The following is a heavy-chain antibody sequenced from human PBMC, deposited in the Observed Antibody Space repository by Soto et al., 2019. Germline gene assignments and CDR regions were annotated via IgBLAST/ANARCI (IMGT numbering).Heavy chain of an antibody. V-gene: IGHV3-7*04. CDR2: IKPDGSQK. J-gene: IGHJ3*02. CDR3: ARVDYYDTSGPFSDAFDI. D-gene: IGHD3-22*01. Sequence: PGGSLRLSCAASGFTFSSYWMSWVRQAPGKGLEWVANIKPDGSQKWYVDSVKGRFTISRDNVKKSLYLQMNGLRAEDTAVYYCARVDYYDTSGPFSDAFDIWGQGTMVTVSS. CDR1: GFTFSSYW.